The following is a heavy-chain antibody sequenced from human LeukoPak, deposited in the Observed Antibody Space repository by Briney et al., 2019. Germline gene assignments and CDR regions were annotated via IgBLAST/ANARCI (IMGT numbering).Heavy chain of an antibody. J-gene: IGHJ4*02. CDR1: GGSISSYY. V-gene: IGHV4-59*12. D-gene: IGHD1-1*01. Sequence: SETLSLTCTVSGGSISSYYWSWIRQPPGKGLEWIGYIYYSGSTNYNPSLKSRVTISVDTSKNQFSLKLSSVTAADTAVYYCARGYNWNDDSFDYWGQGTLVTVSS. CDR3: ARGYNWNDDSFDY. CDR2: IYYSGST.